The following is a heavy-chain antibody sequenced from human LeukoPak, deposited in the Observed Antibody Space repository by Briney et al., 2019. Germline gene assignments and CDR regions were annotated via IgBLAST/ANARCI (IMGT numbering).Heavy chain of an antibody. CDR3: AKYSHDSSGSYDY. CDR2: ISGSDVST. J-gene: IGHJ4*02. V-gene: IGHV3-23*01. CDR1: GFTFYTYG. D-gene: IGHD3-22*01. Sequence: GGSLRLSCAASGFTFYTYGMSWVRQAPGKGLEWVSAISGSDVSTYYADSMKGRFTISRDNSKNTLYLQMNSLRAEDTAVYYCAKYSHDSSGSYDYWGQGTLVTVSS.